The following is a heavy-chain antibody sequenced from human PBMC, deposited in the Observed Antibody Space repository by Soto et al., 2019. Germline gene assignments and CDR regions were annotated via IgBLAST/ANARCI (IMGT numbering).Heavy chain of an antibody. Sequence: QVQLQESGPGLVKPSETLSLTCTVSGGSVSSGSYYWSWIRQPPGKGLEWIGYIYYSGSTNYNPSLTSRVTLSVNTSKNHSPLKLSSVLAADTAVYSWASGPPQRKGCGGDCYYFQRWGQGTLVTVSS. CDR2: IYYSGST. J-gene: IGHJ1*01. CDR3: ASGPPQRKGCGGDCYYFQR. CDR1: GGSVSSGSYY. D-gene: IGHD2-21*02. V-gene: IGHV4-61*03.